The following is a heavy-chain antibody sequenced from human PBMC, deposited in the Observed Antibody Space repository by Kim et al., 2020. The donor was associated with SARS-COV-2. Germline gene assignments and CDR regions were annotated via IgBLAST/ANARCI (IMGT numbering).Heavy chain of an antibody. V-gene: IGHV1-3*01. Sequence: ASVKVSCKASGYTFTSYAMHWVRQAPGQRLEWMGWINAGNGNTKYSQKFQGRVTITRDTSASTAYMELSSLRSEDTAVYYCAISEGGAGRKIYYYYYYMDVWGKGTTVTVSS. D-gene: IGHD1-26*01. CDR3: AISEGGAGRKIYYYYYYMDV. J-gene: IGHJ6*03. CDR1: GYTFTSYA. CDR2: INAGNGNT.